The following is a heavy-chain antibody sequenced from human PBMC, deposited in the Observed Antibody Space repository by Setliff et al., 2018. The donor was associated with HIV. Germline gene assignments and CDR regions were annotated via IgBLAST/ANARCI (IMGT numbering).Heavy chain of an antibody. CDR2: VYYTGST. Sequence: SETLSLTCPVSGVSTSSSTYYWGWIRQSPGKGLEWIGYVYYTGSTNYNPSLKSRVTIGVDTSKNQFSLKLTSVTAADAAVYYCARRRPPPSGLYSAYYMDAWGTGTTVTVSS. CDR3: ARRRPPPSGLYSAYYMDA. J-gene: IGHJ6*03. V-gene: IGHV4-61*05. D-gene: IGHD1-26*01. CDR1: GVSTSSSTYY.